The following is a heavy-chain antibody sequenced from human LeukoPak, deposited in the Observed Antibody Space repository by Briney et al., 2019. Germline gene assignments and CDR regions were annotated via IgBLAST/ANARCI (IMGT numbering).Heavy chain of an antibody. CDR2: MNPNSGNT. D-gene: IGHD6-19*01. V-gene: IGHV1-8*01. J-gene: IGHJ4*02. Sequence: ASVKVSCKVSGYTFTSYDINWVRQATGQGLEWMGWMNPNSGNTGYAQKFQGRVTMTRNTSISTAYMELSSLRSEDTAVYYCARESIAVAGTMDHWGQGTLVTVSS. CDR3: ARESIAVAGTMDH. CDR1: GYTFTSYD.